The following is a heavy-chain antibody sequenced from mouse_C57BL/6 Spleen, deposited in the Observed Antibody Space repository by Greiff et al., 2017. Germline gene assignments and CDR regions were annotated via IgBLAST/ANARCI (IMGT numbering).Heavy chain of an antibody. CDR3: ARPFHYDGSRGYYAMDY. D-gene: IGHD1-1*01. Sequence: QVQLQQPGTELVKPGASVKLSCKASGYTFTSYWMHWVKQRPGQGFEWIGHINPSNGGTNYNEKFKSKATLTVAKSSSTAYMQLSSLTSEDSAVYDGARPFHYDGSRGYYAMDYWGQGTSVTVSS. J-gene: IGHJ4*01. CDR1: GYTFTSYW. V-gene: IGHV1-53*01. CDR2: INPSNGGT.